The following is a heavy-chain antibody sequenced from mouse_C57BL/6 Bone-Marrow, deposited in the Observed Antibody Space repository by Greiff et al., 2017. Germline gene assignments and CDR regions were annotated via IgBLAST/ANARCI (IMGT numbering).Heavy chain of an antibody. CDR2: ISSGGSYT. J-gene: IGHJ3*01. CDR1: GFTFSSYG. Sequence: EVHLVESGGDLVKPGGSLKLSCAASGFTFSSYGMSWVRQTPDKRLAWVANISSGGSYTYYPDSVKGRFTISRYNAKTTLYLQVSSLKSEETAMYYCARHSNSWFAYWGQGTLVTVSA. D-gene: IGHD2-5*01. V-gene: IGHV5-6*01. CDR3: ARHSNSWFAY.